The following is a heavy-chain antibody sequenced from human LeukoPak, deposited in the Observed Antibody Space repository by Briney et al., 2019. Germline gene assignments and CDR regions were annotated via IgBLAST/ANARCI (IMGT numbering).Heavy chain of an antibody. CDR2: NNHSGST. D-gene: IGHD3-22*01. J-gene: IGHJ5*02. CDR3: ASGRYYYDSSGPPT. CDR1: GGSFSGYY. V-gene: IGHV4-34*01. Sequence: SETLSLTCAVYGGSFSGYYWSWIRQPPGKGLEWIGENNHSGSTNYNPSLKSRVTISVDTSKNQFSLKLSSVTAADTAVYYCASGRYYYDSSGPPTWGQGTLVTVSS.